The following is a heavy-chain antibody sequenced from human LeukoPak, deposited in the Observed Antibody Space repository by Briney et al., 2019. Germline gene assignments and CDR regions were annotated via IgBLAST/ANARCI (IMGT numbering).Heavy chain of an antibody. D-gene: IGHD6-6*01. V-gene: IGHV3-23*01. CDR1: GFTFSSYA. J-gene: IGHJ4*02. CDR3: VRGSSSGRAPVAENFDY. Sequence: PGGSLRLSCAASGFTFSSYAMSWVRQAPGKGLEWVSAISGFGGNTYYADSVKGRFTISRDNSKNTLYLQMNSLRADDTAVYYCVRGSSSGRAPVAENFDYWGQGTLVTVSS. CDR2: ISGFGGNT.